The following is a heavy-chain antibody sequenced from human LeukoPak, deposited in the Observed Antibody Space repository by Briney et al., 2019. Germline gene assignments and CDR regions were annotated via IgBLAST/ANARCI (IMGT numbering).Heavy chain of an antibody. Sequence: ASVKGSCKASGYTFTGYYMHWARQAPGQGLEWMGWINPNSGGTNYAQEFQGRVTMTRDTSISTAYMELSRLRSDDTAVYYCARDLRGYSYGYHYYYYMDVWGKGTTVTVSS. V-gene: IGHV1-2*02. D-gene: IGHD5-18*01. CDR2: INPNSGGT. CDR1: GYTFTGYY. J-gene: IGHJ6*03. CDR3: ARDLRGYSYGYHYYYYMDV.